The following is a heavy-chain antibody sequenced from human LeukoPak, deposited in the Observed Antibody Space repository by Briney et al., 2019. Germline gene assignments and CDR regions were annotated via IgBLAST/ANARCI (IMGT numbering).Heavy chain of an antibody. CDR1: GFTFSNFA. D-gene: IGHD4-23*01. V-gene: IGHV3-23*01. Sequence: GGSLRLSCAASGFTFSNFALSWVRQAPGKGLEWVSAISGSGDSTNYADSVKGRFTISRDNSRNTLCLQMNSLRAEDTAVYYCAKDRSLDGGNSNGYFDSWGQGTLVTVSS. J-gene: IGHJ4*02. CDR2: ISGSGDST. CDR3: AKDRSLDGGNSNGYFDS.